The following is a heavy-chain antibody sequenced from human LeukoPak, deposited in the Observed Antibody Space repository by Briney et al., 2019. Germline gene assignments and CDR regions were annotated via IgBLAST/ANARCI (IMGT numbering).Heavy chain of an antibody. CDR3: ARGGSPRYCSSTSCYSPYYYYMDV. CDR2: INHSGST. V-gene: IGHV4-34*01. CDR1: GGSFSGYY. D-gene: IGHD2-2*02. J-gene: IGHJ6*03. Sequence: SETLSLTCAVYGGSFSGYYWSWIRQPPGKGLEWIGEINHSGSTNYNPSLKSRVTISVDTSKNQFSLKLSSVTAADTAVYYCARGGSPRYCSSTSCYSPYYYYMDVWGKGTTVTVSS.